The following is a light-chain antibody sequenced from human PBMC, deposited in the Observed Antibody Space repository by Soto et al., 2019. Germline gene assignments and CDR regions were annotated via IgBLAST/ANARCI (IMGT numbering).Light chain of an antibody. CDR1: SSNIGNNA. J-gene: IGLJ2*01. Sequence: QSVLTQSPSVSAAPRQRVTISCSGSSSNIGNNAVNWYQQLPGKAPKLLIYYGDLLPSGVSDRFSGSKSGTSASLAISGLQSEDEAEYYCAAWDDRLNGPVFGGGTKVTVL. V-gene: IGLV1-36*01. CDR3: AAWDDRLNGPV. CDR2: YGD.